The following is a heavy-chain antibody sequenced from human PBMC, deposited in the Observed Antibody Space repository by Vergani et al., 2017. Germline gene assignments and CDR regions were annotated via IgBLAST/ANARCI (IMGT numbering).Heavy chain of an antibody. Sequence: QVQLVQSGAEVKKPGASVKVSCKASGYTFTSYYMHWVRQAPGQGLEWMGIINPSGGSTSYAQKFQGRVTITADESTSTAYMELSSLRSEDTAVYYCARKVGRGTFYGGWVQGTTVTVSS. CDR2: INPSGGST. CDR3: ARKVGRGTFYGG. CDR1: GYTFTSYY. D-gene: IGHD1-26*01. J-gene: IGHJ6*02. V-gene: IGHV1-46*01.